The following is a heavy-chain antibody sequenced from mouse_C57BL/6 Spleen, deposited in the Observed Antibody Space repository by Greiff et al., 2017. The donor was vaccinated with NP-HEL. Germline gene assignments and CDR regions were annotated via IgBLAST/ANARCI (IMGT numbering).Heavy chain of an antibody. CDR2: IWWDDDK. Sequence: QVTLKVSGPGILQPSQTLSLTCSFSGFSLSTFGMGVGWIRQPSGKGLEWLAHIWWDDDKYYNPALKSRLTISKDTSKNQVFLKIANVDTADTATYYCARMASITTVVATSYWYFDVWGTGTTVTVSS. J-gene: IGHJ1*03. CDR1: GFSLSTFGMG. CDR3: ARMASITTVVATSYWYFDV. V-gene: IGHV8-8*01. D-gene: IGHD1-1*01.